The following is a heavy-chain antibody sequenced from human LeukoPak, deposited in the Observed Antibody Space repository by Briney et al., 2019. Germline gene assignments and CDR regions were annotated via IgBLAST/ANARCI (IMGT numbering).Heavy chain of an antibody. Sequence: PGGSLRLSCAASGFTFSSYAIHWVRQAPGKGLEWVAVISYDGSNKYYADSVKGRFTISRDNSKNTLYLQMNSLRAEDTAVFYCARGSHQDYYGSGTFLFDYWGQGTLVTVSS. D-gene: IGHD3-10*01. CDR1: GFTFSSYA. V-gene: IGHV3-30-3*02. CDR3: ARGSHQDYYGSGTFLFDY. CDR2: ISYDGSNK. J-gene: IGHJ4*02.